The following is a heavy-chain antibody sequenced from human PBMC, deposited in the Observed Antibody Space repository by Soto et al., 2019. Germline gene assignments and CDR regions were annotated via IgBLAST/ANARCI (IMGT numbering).Heavy chain of an antibody. Sequence: QVQLQESGPGLVKPSQTLSLTCTVSGDSISSGGYYWSWIRQHPGKGLEWIGYIYYSGSTFYNPSLKRRVIISVDTSKNQFSLKLSSVTAADTAFYYCARGRGTVTDNWGQGTLVTVSS. J-gene: IGHJ4*02. V-gene: IGHV4-31*03. CDR3: ARGRGTVTDN. CDR1: GDSISSGGYY. D-gene: IGHD4-17*01. CDR2: IYYSGST.